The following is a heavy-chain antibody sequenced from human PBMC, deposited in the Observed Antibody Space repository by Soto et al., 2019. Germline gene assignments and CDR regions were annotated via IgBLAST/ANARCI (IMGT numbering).Heavy chain of an antibody. Sequence: SEALSLTCNMSGDSYSISTYSWSWIRQPPGKALQWIGFIYQSGVTSYNPSLASRVSIPLDRSNNQCSLKLKSVTAADTAVYFCAGMPYTSGLRFDPWGPGTLVTVSS. V-gene: IGHV4-30-2*01. D-gene: IGHD6-19*01. CDR3: AGMPYTSGLRFDP. J-gene: IGHJ5*02. CDR2: IYQSGVT. CDR1: GDSYSISTYS.